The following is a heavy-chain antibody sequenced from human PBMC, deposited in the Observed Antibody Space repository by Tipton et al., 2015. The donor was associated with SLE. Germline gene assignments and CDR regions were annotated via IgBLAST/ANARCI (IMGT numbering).Heavy chain of an antibody. V-gene: IGHV4-38-2*02. CDR3: VRGQRITIFGVVDSRRYYGMDV. J-gene: IGHJ6*02. D-gene: IGHD3-3*01. Sequence: TLSLTCTVSGSSISNGFHWGWIRQPPGKGLEWIGSIYPSGDTYYNPSLKSRVTISVDTSLTQFSLNLNSVTAADSGVYYCVRGQRITIFGVVDSRRYYGMDVWGQGTTVTVSS. CDR1: GSSISNGFH. CDR2: IYPSGDT.